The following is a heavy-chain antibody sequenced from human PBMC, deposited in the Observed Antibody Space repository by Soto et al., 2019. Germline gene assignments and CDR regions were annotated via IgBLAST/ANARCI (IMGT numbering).Heavy chain of an antibody. CDR3: VRESMKLSDF. J-gene: IGHJ2*01. V-gene: IGHV1-18*04. CDR1: GYSFSSYT. Sequence: ASVKVSCTASGYSFSSYTINWVRQAPGQGLEWLGWIRAYNGNTKYVEKLQGRVTMTTDTSTSTAYMELMNLRSDDTAVYFCVRESMKLSDFRGR. CDR2: IRAYNGNT.